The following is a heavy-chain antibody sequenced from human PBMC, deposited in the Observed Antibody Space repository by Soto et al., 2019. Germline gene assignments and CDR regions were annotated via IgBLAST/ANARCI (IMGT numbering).Heavy chain of an antibody. CDR2: INGDGSST. CDR1: GFPFSNSW. J-gene: IGHJ4*02. Sequence: EVQLVESGGGLVQPGGSLRLSCAASGFPFSNSWMSWVRQAPGKGLVWVSRINGDGSSTNYVDSVKGRFTISRDNAMKTLHLQMNSLRVEDTAVYYCVRDFRWGQGTLVTVSS. CDR3: VRDFR. V-gene: IGHV3-74*01.